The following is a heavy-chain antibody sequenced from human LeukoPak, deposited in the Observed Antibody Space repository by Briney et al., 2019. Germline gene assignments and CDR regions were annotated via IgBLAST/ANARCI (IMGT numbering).Heavy chain of an antibody. J-gene: IGHJ4*02. CDR1: GYTFTSYD. Sequence: ASVKVSCKASGYTFTSYDINWVRQATGQGLEWMGWMNPNSGNTGYAQKFQGGVTMTRNTSISTAYMELSSLRSEDTAVYYCARDSSSSGKGDYWGQGTLVTVSS. V-gene: IGHV1-8*01. CDR2: MNPNSGNT. D-gene: IGHD6-6*01. CDR3: ARDSSSSGKGDY.